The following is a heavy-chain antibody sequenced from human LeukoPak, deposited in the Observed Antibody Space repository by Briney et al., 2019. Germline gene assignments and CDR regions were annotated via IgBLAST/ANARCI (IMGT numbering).Heavy chain of an antibody. CDR3: ARGPFFSGWYKAWWFDP. J-gene: IGHJ5*02. D-gene: IGHD6-19*01. CDR2: INPNSGGT. Sequence: ASVKVSCKASGYTFTGYYMHWVRQAPGQGLEWMGWINPNSGGTNYAQKFQGRVTMTRDTSISTAYMELSRLRSDDTAVYYCARGPFFSGWYKAWWFDPWGQGTLVTVSS. CDR1: GYTFTGYY. V-gene: IGHV1-2*02.